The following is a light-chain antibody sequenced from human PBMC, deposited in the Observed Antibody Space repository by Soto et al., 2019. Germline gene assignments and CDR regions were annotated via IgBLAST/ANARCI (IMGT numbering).Light chain of an antibody. V-gene: IGKV1-27*01. CDR3: QKYNTAPLT. CDR1: QGIAPY. CDR2: ATS. Sequence: DVQMTQSPFSLSAFVGDRVTITCRASQGIAPYLAWFQQKPGKVPKLLIYATSTLQSGVPFRFSGSGSGTDFTLTISSLQPGDVATYYCQKYNTAPLTVGGGTKVEIK. J-gene: IGKJ4*01.